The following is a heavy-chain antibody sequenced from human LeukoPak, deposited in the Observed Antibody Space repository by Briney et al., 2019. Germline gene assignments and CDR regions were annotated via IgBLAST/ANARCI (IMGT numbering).Heavy chain of an antibody. J-gene: IGHJ4*02. D-gene: IGHD3-10*01. CDR2: SFDSGRT. V-gene: IGHV4-59*02. CDR3: ARIYGSGSYVDY. Sequence: SDTPSLTFTLSAGSVSSYFSTWIRQPPGKGLECIGCSFDSGRTKYNPSLNSRVTISADRSKNQFSLKLSSVTDADTAMYYCARIYGSGSYVDYWGQGTLVTVSS. CDR1: AGSVSSYF.